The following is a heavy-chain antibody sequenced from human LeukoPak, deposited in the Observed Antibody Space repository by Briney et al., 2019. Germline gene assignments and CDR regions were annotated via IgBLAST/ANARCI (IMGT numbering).Heavy chain of an antibody. J-gene: IGHJ4*02. D-gene: IGHD7-27*01. CDR2: INPSAYST. CDR3: ARGTRVISPSTKLGIGRYFDY. V-gene: IGHV1-46*01. CDR1: GYAFTSHY. Sequence: GASVKVSCKASGYAFTSHYVHWVRQAPGQGLEWMGLINPSAYSTIYAQKFQGRVTMTWDMSTSTVYMDLSSPRAEDTAVYYCARGTRVISPSTKLGIGRYFDYWGQGTLVTVSS.